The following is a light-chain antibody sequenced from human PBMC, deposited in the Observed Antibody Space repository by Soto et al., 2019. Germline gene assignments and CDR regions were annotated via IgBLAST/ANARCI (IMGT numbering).Light chain of an antibody. CDR3: QSYDSSLSGLV. Sequence: QSVLTQPPSVSGAPGQRVTISCTGSSSNIGAGYDVHWYQQLPGTAPKLLIYGNSNRPSGVPDRFSGSKSGTSASLAITGLQAEDEADYYCQSYDSSLSGLVFGTGTNHRP. J-gene: IGLJ1*01. CDR1: SSNIGAGYD. V-gene: IGLV1-40*01. CDR2: GNS.